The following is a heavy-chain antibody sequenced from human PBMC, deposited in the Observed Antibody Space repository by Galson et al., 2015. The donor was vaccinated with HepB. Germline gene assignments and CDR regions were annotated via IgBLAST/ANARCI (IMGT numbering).Heavy chain of an antibody. V-gene: IGHV3-23*01. CDR1: GFTFSSYA. CDR2: ISGSGGST. Sequence: SLRLSCAASGFTFSSYAMSWVRQAPGKGLEWVSAISGSGGSTYYADSVKGRFTISRDNSKNTLYLQMNSLRAEDTAVYYCAKGSCSSTSCYFAFDIWGQGTMVTVSS. CDR3: AKGSCSSTSCYFAFDI. D-gene: IGHD2-2*01. J-gene: IGHJ3*02.